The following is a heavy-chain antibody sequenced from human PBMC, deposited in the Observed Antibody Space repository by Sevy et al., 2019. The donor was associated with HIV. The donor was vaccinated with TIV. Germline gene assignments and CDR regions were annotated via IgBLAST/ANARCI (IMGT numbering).Heavy chain of an antibody. V-gene: IGHV3-7*01. CDR1: GFTFSSYW. CDR3: ARDQGYYDSSGYYLA. D-gene: IGHD3-22*01. J-gene: IGHJ5*02. Sequence: GGSLRLSCAASGFTFSSYWMSWVRQAPGKGLEWVANIKQDGSEKYYVGSVKGRFTISSDNAKNSLYLQMNSLRAEDTAVYYCARDQGYYDSSGYYLAWGQGTLVTVSS. CDR2: IKQDGSEK.